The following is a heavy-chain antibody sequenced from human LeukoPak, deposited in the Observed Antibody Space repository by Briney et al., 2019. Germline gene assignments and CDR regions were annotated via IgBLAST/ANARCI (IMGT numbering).Heavy chain of an antibody. V-gene: IGHV3-7*01. Sequence: GGSLRLSCAASGFTLSSYWMGWVRQAPGKGLEWVANIKQDGSEKYYVGSVKGRFTISRDNAKNSLYLQMNSLRAEDTAVYYCARSQLAAFDIWGQGTMVTVSS. CDR1: GFTLSSYW. CDR2: IKQDGSEK. J-gene: IGHJ3*02. CDR3: ARSQLAAFDI. D-gene: IGHD5-24*01.